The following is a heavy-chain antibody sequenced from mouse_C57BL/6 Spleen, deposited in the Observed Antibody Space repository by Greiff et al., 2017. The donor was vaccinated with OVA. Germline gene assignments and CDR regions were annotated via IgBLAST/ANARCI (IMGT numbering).Heavy chain of an antibody. CDR2: IYPGSGST. Sequence: QVQLQQSGAELVKPGASVKMSCKASGYTFTSYWITWVKQRPGQGLEWIGDIYPGSGSTNYNEKFKSKATLTVDTSSSTAYMQLSSLTSEDSAVYYCAGSGRGRNHYYAMDYWGQGTSVTVSS. J-gene: IGHJ4*01. V-gene: IGHV1-55*01. CDR3: AGSGRGRNHYYAMDY. CDR1: GYTFTSYW. D-gene: IGHD1-3*01.